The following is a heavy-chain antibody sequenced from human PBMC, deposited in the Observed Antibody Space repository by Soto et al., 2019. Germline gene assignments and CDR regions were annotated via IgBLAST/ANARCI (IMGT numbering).Heavy chain of an antibody. J-gene: IGHJ4*02. CDR2: ISNSGGGT. CDR3: ARGHPGVEVTAPYY. Sequence: GGSLRLSCAASGFTFSNYVMSWVHQAPGKGLEWVSSISNSGGGTYYADSVRGRFTISRDNSKNTLYLQMNSLRAEDTAVYYCARGHPGVEVTAPYYWGQGTLVTVSS. CDR1: GFTFSNYV. D-gene: IGHD3-3*01. V-gene: IGHV3-23*01.